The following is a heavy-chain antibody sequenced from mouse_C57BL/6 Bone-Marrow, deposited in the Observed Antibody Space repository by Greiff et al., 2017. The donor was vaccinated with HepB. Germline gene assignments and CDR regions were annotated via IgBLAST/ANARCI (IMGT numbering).Heavy chain of an antibody. CDR3: ARQKIYYGYDWFAY. V-gene: IGHV5-2*01. D-gene: IGHD2-2*01. Sequence: EVKLMESGGGLVQPGESLKLSCESNEYEFPSHDMSWVRKTPEKRLELVAAINSDGGSTYYPDTMERRFIISRDNTKKTLYLQMSSLRSEDTALYYGARQKIYYGYDWFAYWGQGTLVTVSA. J-gene: IGHJ3*01. CDR2: INSDGGST. CDR1: EYEFPSHD.